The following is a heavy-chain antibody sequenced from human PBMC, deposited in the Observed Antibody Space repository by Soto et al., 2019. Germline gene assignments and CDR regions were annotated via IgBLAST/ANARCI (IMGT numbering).Heavy chain of an antibody. J-gene: IGHJ4*02. CDR3: ANSDDTVAGTEVY. D-gene: IGHD6-19*01. Sequence: QITWKESGPTLVKPTQTLTLTCTLSESSGGSVCWFRQPPGKALEWLGLFYWDGDQRYSPSLRVRLTITQDTSKNQVVLSMTNMDPVDTGTYYCANSDDTVAGTEVYWGRGTLVTVSS. V-gene: IGHV2-5*02. CDR1: ESSGGS. CDR2: FYWDGDQ.